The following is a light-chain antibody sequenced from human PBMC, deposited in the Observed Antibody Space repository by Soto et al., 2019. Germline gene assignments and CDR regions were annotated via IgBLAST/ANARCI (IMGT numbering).Light chain of an antibody. V-gene: IGLV2-14*01. CDR3: SSYTSSSTVV. J-gene: IGLJ2*01. CDR1: NSDIGAYNF. CDR2: GVR. Sequence: QSVLTQPASVSGSPGHSITISCTGTNSDIGAYNFVSWYQQHPGKAPKLLIYGVRNRPSGISYRFSGAKSANTASLTISGLQPEDEADYYCSSYTSSSTVVFVGGTKLTVL.